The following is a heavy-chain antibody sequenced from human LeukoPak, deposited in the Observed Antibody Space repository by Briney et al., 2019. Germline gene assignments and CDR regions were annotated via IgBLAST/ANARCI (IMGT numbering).Heavy chain of an antibody. Sequence: PSETLSLTCTVTGGSISSYYWSWIRQPPGKGLEWIGYIYYSGSTNYNPSLKSRVTISVDTSKNQFSLKLSSVTAADTAVYYCARGPYYGSGSSNWSDPWGQGTLVTVSS. CDR1: GGSISSYY. V-gene: IGHV4-59*01. CDR3: ARGPYYGSGSSNWSDP. D-gene: IGHD3-10*01. CDR2: IYYSGST. J-gene: IGHJ5*02.